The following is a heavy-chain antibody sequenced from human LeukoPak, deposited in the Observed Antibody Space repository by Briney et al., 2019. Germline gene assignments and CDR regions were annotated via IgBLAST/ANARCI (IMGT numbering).Heavy chain of an antibody. V-gene: IGHV3-7*01. CDR2: IKQDGSEQ. CDR3: ARDRNTDFWSGYYTNYFDY. J-gene: IGHJ4*02. Sequence: PGGSLRLSCVASGFSFSNHRMSWVRQAPGKGLEWVADIKQDGSEQNYVDSVRGRFTISRDNGKNSLYLQMNSLRAEDTAVYYCARDRNTDFWSGYYTNYFDYWGQGTLVTVSS. CDR1: GFSFSNHR. D-gene: IGHD3-3*01.